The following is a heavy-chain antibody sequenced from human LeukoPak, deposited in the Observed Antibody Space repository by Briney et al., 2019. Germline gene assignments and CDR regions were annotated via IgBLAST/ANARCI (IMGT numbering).Heavy chain of an antibody. CDR1: GFTFSSYS. CDR2: ISSSSSYI. D-gene: IGHD6-19*01. CDR3: AKDKYSSGWYWFDP. Sequence: GGSLRLSCAASGFTFSSYSMNWVRQAPGKGLEWVSSISSSSSYIYYADSVKGRFTISRDNAKNSLYLQMNSLRAEDTALYYCAKDKYSSGWYWFDPWGQGTLVTVSS. J-gene: IGHJ5*02. V-gene: IGHV3-21*04.